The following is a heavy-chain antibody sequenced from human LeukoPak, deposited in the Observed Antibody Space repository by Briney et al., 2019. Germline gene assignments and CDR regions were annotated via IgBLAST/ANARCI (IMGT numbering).Heavy chain of an antibody. J-gene: IGHJ3*02. V-gene: IGHV4-59*01. CDR2: IYYSGST. Sequence: SETLSLTCTVSGGSISSYYWSWIWQPPGKGLEWIGYIYYSGSTNYNPSLKSRVTISVDTSKNQFSLKLSSVTAADTAVYYCARGPYSGSYYSVNAFDIWGQETMVTVSS. CDR3: ARGPYSGSYYSVNAFDI. CDR1: GGSISSYY. D-gene: IGHD1-26*01.